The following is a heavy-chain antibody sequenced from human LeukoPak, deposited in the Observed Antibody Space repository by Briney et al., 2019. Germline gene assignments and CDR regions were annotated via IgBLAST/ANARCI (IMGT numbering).Heavy chain of an antibody. J-gene: IGHJ4*02. V-gene: IGHV3-7*03. D-gene: IGHD1-26*01. CDR3: VRDKIVGATLFDY. CDR2: IKQDGSEK. Sequence: GGSLRLPCAASGFTFSSYWMSWVRQAPGKGLEWVANIKQDGSEKYYVDSVKGRFTISRDNAKNSLYLQMNSLRAEDTAVYYCVRDKIVGATLFDYWGQGTLVTVSS. CDR1: GFTFSSYW.